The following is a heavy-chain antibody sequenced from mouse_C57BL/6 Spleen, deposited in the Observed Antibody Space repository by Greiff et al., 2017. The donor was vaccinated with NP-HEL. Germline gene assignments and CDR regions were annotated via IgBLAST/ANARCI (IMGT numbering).Heavy chain of an antibody. CDR2: INPYNGGT. Sequence: EVQLQQSGPVLVKPGASVKMSCKASGYTFTDYYMNWVKQSHGKSLEWIGVINPYNGGTSYNQKFKGKATLTVDKSSSTAYMELNSLTSEDSAVYYCARPIYDGYYGDYAMDYWGQGTSVTVSS. J-gene: IGHJ4*01. D-gene: IGHD2-3*01. V-gene: IGHV1-19*01. CDR1: GYTFTDYY. CDR3: ARPIYDGYYGDYAMDY.